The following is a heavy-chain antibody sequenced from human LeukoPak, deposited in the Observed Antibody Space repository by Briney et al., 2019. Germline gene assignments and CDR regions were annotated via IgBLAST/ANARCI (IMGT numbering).Heavy chain of an antibody. D-gene: IGHD4/OR15-4a*01. CDR1: GGSISGYY. J-gene: IGHJ4*01. V-gene: IGHV4-59*08. CDR3: ARHPTRLVETGANAFDY. CDR2: IYSSGNT. Sequence: SETLSLTCTVSGGSISGYYWSWIRQSPGKGLEWIAFIYSSGNTNYNPSLKSQVTISVDTSNNQFSLRLTSVTAADTAVYFCARHPTRLVETGANAFDYWGQGALVTVSS.